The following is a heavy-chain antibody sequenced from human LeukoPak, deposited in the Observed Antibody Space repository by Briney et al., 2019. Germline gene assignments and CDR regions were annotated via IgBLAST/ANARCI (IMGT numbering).Heavy chain of an antibody. CDR2: FDPEDGET. J-gene: IGHJ4*02. CDR1: GYTLTELS. V-gene: IGHV1-24*01. Sequence: ASVKVSCKVSGYTLTELSMHWVRQAPGKGLEWMGGFDPEDGETIYAQKFQGRVTMTEDTSTDTAYMELSSLRSEDTAVYYCATGHYDSSYKLFDHWGQGTLVTVSS. D-gene: IGHD3-22*01. CDR3: ATGHYDSSYKLFDH.